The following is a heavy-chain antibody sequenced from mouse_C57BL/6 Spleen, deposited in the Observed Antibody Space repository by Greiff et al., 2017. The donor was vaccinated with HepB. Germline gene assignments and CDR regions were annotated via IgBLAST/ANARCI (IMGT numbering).Heavy chain of an antibody. CDR2: INPYNGGT. V-gene: IGHV1-19*01. CDR1: GYTFTDYY. CDR3: ARRGEGAMDY. D-gene: IGHD2-13*01. Sequence: VQLQQSGPVLVKPGASVKMSCKASGYTFTDYYMNWVKQSHGKSLEWIGVINPYNGGTSYNQKFKGKATLTVDKSSSTAYMELNSLTSEDSAVYYCARRGEGAMDYWGQGTSVTVSS. J-gene: IGHJ4*01.